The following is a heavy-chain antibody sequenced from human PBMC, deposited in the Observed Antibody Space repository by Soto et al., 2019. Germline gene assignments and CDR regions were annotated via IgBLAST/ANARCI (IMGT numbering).Heavy chain of an antibody. Sequence: SLRLSCAASGFTFSSYSMNWVRQAPGKGLEWVSYISSSSSTIYYADSVKGRFTISRDNAKNSLYLQMNSLRAEDTAVYYCARIWSGYHYYYYYYMDVWRNGTTVTVSS. D-gene: IGHD3-3*01. V-gene: IGHV3-48*01. CDR3: ARIWSGYHYYYYYYMDV. CDR2: ISSSSSTI. CDR1: GFTFSSYS. J-gene: IGHJ6*03.